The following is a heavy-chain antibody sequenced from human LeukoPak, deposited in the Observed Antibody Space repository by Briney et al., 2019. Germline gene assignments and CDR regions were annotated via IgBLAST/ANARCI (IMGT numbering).Heavy chain of an antibody. CDR1: GYSISSDNW. CDR3: AKKIAAAAWFDP. CDR2: IYYSGST. V-gene: IGHV4-28*01. D-gene: IGHD6-13*01. J-gene: IGHJ5*02. Sequence: SDTLSLTCAVSGYSISSDNWWGWIRQPPGKGLEWIGYIYYSGSTYYNPSLKSRVTMSVDTSKNQFSLKLSSVTAVDTAVYYCAKKIAAAAWFDPRGQGTLVTVSS.